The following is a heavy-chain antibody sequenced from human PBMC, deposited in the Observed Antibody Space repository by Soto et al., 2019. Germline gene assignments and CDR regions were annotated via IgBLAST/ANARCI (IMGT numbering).Heavy chain of an antibody. Sequence: EVQLVESGGGLIQPGGSLRLSCAASGFSFSSSWMHWVRQAPGKGLVWVSRTNSDGSTTNYADSVKGRFTISRDNAKNKLYLQMNSLRAEDTAGYYCARGPTGWYGYDYWGQGTLVTVSS. J-gene: IGHJ4*02. CDR1: GFSFSSSW. V-gene: IGHV3-74*01. CDR3: ARGPTGWYGYDY. D-gene: IGHD6-19*01. CDR2: TNSDGSTT.